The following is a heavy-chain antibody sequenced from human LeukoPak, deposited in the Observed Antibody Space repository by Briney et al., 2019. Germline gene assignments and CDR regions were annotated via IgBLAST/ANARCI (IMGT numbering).Heavy chain of an antibody. J-gene: IGHJ4*02. CDR1: GFKFSSYS. D-gene: IGHD3-3*01. Sequence: GGSLRLSCAASGFKFSSYSMKWVRQAPGKGLEWVSFISSSSSYIYYADSLKGRFTISRDNARNLLSLQMNSLRAEDTAVYYCARGDPIYDFWSGGDYWGQGSLVTVSS. V-gene: IGHV3-21*01. CDR2: ISSSSSYI. CDR3: ARGDPIYDFWSGGDY.